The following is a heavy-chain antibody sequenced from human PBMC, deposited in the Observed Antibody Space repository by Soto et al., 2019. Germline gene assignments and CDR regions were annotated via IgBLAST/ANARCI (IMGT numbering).Heavy chain of an antibody. Sequence: GESLKISCKGSGYSFAGYWIGWVRQMPGKGLDWMGVIYPGDSDTRYSPSFHGQVTIPADKSISTAYLQWSSLKASDTAMYFCARLPGVRGVFDGFNVWGQGTMVTVSS. J-gene: IGHJ3*01. CDR2: IYPGDSDT. D-gene: IGHD3-10*01. CDR1: GYSFAGYW. CDR3: ARLPGVRGVFDGFNV. V-gene: IGHV5-51*01.